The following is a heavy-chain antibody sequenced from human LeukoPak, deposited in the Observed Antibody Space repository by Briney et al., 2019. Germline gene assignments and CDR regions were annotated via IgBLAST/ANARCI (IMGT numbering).Heavy chain of an antibody. V-gene: IGHV3-23*01. CDR2: ISGSGGST. CDR1: GFTFSSYA. CDR3: AKDGARWLQSHTYFDY. J-gene: IGHJ4*02. Sequence: HPGGSLRLSCAASGFTFSSYAMSWVRQAPGKGLEWVSAISGSGGSTYYADSVKGRFTISRDNSKNTLYLQMNSLRAEDTAVYYCAKDGARWLQSHTYFDYWGQGTLVTVSS. D-gene: IGHD5-24*01.